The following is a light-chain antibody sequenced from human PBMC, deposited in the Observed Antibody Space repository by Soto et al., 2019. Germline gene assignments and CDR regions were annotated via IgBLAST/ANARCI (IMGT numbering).Light chain of an antibody. Sequence: EVVLTQSPATLSLSPGESATLSCRASQSVSSYLAWYHQKLGQAPSLLIYDASNRATGIPARFSGSGSGTDFTLTISSLAPEDFAVYFCQQRSNWPLTFGGGTKVEIK. J-gene: IGKJ4*01. CDR3: QQRSNWPLT. CDR1: QSVSSY. CDR2: DAS. V-gene: IGKV3-11*01.